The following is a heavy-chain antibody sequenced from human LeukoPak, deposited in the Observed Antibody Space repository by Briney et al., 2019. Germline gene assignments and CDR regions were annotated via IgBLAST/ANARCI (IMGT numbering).Heavy chain of an antibody. CDR1: GFTFSSYG. CDR3: AKIARDYYGSGSYPADY. CDR2: ISYDGSNK. J-gene: IGHJ4*02. Sequence: GGSLRLSCAASGFTFSSYGMHWVRQAPGKGLEWVAVISYDGSNKYYADSVKGRFTISRDNSKNTLYLQMNSLRAEDTAVYYCAKIARDYYGSGSYPADYWGQGTLVTVSS. V-gene: IGHV3-30*18. D-gene: IGHD3-10*01.